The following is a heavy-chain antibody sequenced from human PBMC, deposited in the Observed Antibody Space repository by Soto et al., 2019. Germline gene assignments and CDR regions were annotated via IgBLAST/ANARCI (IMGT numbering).Heavy chain of an antibody. Sequence: EVQLLESGGGLVQPGGSLRLSCAASGFTFSSYAMSWVRQAPGKGLEWVSAISGSGGSTYYADSVKGRFTISRDNSKNTLYLQMNSLRAEDTAVYYCAKGGADFWSESYYDGMDVWGQGTTVTVSS. D-gene: IGHD3-3*01. J-gene: IGHJ6*02. V-gene: IGHV3-23*01. CDR2: ISGSGGST. CDR3: AKGGADFWSESYYDGMDV. CDR1: GFTFSSYA.